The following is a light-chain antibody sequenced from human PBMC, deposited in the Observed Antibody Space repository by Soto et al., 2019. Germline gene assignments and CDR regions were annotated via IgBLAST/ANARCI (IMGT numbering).Light chain of an antibody. Sequence: DIVMTQSPLSLPVSPGEAASISCRSSQSLLHSNGYNCLGWYLQKPGQSPQLLIYLGSNRASGVPERFSGSGSGTDFTLKISRVEAEDVGVYYCMQTLQTPWTFGQGTKVDIK. CDR2: LGS. CDR3: MQTLQTPWT. J-gene: IGKJ1*01. V-gene: IGKV2-28*01. CDR1: QSLLHSNGYNC.